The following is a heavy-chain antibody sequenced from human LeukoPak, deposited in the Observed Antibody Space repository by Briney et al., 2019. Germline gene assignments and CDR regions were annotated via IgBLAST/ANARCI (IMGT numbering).Heavy chain of an antibody. CDR3: ARKSSGYYYRFDY. J-gene: IGHJ4*02. CDR2: INHSGST. CDR1: GGSFSGYY. D-gene: IGHD3-22*01. Sequence: SETLSLTCAVYGGSFSGYYWSWIRQPPGKGLEWIGEINHSGSTNYNPSLKSRVTISVDTSKNQFSPKLSSVTAADTAVYYCARKSSGYYYRFDYWGQGTLVTVSS. V-gene: IGHV4-34*01.